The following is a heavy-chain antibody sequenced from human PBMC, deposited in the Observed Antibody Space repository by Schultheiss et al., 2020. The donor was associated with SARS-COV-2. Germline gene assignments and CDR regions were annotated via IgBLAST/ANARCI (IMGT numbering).Heavy chain of an antibody. V-gene: IGHV3-74*01. CDR3: ARSGSPIYDSGSYYRYYYVMDV. CDR1: GFTFSAYW. J-gene: IGHJ6*02. CDR2: IGRGGGRI. D-gene: IGHD3-10*01. Sequence: GGSLRLSCAASGFTFSAYWMHWVRQVPGKGLVWVSRIGRGGGRIIYADSVKGRFTISRDNSKNTLYLQMNSLRAEDTAVFYCARSGSPIYDSGSYYRYYYVMDVWGQGTTVTVSS.